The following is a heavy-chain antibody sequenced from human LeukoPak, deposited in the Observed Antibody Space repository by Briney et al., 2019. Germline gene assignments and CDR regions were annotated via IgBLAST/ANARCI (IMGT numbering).Heavy chain of an antibody. CDR3: ARFTVDTAMLYYFDY. CDR1: GGSISSGGYY. J-gene: IGHJ4*02. V-gene: IGHV4-31*03. D-gene: IGHD5-18*01. CDR2: IYYSGST. Sequence: SQTLSLTCTVSGGSISSGGYYWSWIRQHPGKGLEWIGYIYYSGSTYYNPSLKSRVTISVDTSKNQFSLKLSSVTAADTAVYYCARFTVDTAMLYYFDYWGQGALVTVSS.